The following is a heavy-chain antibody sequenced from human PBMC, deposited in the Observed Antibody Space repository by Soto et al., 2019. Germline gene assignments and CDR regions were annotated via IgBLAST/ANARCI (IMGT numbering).Heavy chain of an antibody. CDR3: ARGYYGGNSASGNDY. V-gene: IGHV4-30-4*01. CDR2: IYYSGST. D-gene: IGHD4-17*01. J-gene: IGHJ4*02. CDR1: GGSISSGDYY. Sequence: SETLSLTCTVSGGSISSGDYYWSWIRQPPGKGLEWIGYIYYSGSTYYNPSLKSRVTISVDTSKNQFSLKLSSVTAADTAVYYCARGYYGGNSASGNDYWGQGTLVTVSS.